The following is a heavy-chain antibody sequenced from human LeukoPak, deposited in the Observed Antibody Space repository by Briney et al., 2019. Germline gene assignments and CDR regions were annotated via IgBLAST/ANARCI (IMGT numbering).Heavy chain of an antibody. CDR1: GFTFSSYA. V-gene: IGHV3-30-3*01. Sequence: RGSLRLSCAASGFTFSSYAMHWVRQAPGKGLEWVAVISYDGSHTYYADSVKGRFTISRDDSQTTPYLQMNSLRAEDPAVYYRARGPSRYCCGGSSYLPVYSWGQGALVTASS. CDR3: ARGPSRYCCGGSSYLPVYS. J-gene: IGHJ4*02. CDR2: ISYDGSHT. D-gene: IGHD2-15*01.